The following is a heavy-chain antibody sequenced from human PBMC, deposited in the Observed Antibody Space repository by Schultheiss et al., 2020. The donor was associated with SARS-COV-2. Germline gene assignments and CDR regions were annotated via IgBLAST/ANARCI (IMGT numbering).Heavy chain of an antibody. J-gene: IGHJ4*02. V-gene: IGHV3-48*04. CDR1: GFTFSSYS. CDR3: AREGGGSPATEFDY. D-gene: IGHD1-26*01. CDR2: ISSSGSTI. Sequence: GGSLRLSCAASGFTFSSYSMNWVRQAPGKGLEWVSYISSSGSTIYYADSVKGRFTISRDNAKNSLYLQMNSLRAEDTAVYYCAREGGGSPATEFDYWGQGTLVTVSS.